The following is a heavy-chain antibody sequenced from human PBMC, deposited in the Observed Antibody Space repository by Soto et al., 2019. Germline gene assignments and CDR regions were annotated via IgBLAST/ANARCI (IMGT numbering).Heavy chain of an antibody. J-gene: IGHJ4*02. CDR2: IYYSGST. D-gene: IGHD4-17*01. V-gene: IGHV4-30-4*01. CDR3: ARKTVTDTDFDY. CDR1: GGSISSGDYY. Sequence: QVQLQESGPGLVKPSQTLSLTCTVSGGSISSGDYYWSWIRQPPGKGLEWIGYIYYSGSTYYNPALKSRVTISVDPSKNQFSLKLSSVTAADTAVYYCARKTVTDTDFDYWGQGTLVTVSS.